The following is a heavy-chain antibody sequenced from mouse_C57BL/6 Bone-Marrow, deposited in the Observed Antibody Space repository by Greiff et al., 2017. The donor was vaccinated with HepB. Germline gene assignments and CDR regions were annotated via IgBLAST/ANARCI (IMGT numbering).Heavy chain of an antibody. J-gene: IGHJ2*01. Sequence: EVQLQESGGDLVKPGGSLKLSCAASGFTFSSYGMSWVRQTPDKRLEWVATISSGGSYTYYPDSVKGRFTISRDNAKNTLYLQMSSLKSEDTAMYYCARQIYDGYSRYFDYWGQGTTLTVSS. V-gene: IGHV5-6*01. CDR2: ISSGGSYT. CDR1: GFTFSSYG. CDR3: ARQIYDGYSRYFDY. D-gene: IGHD2-3*01.